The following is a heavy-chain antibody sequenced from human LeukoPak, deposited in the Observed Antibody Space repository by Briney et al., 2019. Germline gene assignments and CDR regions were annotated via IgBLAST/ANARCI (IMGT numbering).Heavy chain of an antibody. V-gene: IGHV3-11*04. CDR2: ISSSGSTI. CDR3: ARAQSGYDFLYYYYYMDV. Sequence: PGGSLRLSCAASGFTFSDSYIIWIRQAPGTGLDSVSYISSSGSTIYYADSVKGRFTISRDNAKNSLYLQMNSLRAEDTAVYYCARAQSGYDFLYYYYYMDVWGKGTTVTVSS. CDR1: GFTFSDSY. J-gene: IGHJ6*03. D-gene: IGHD5-12*01.